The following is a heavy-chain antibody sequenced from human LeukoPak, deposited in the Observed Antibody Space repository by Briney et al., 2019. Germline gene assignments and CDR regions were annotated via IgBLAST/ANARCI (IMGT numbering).Heavy chain of an antibody. J-gene: IGHJ4*02. Sequence: ASVKVSCKASGYTFTSYDINWVRQATGQGLEWMGWMNPNSGNTGYAQKFQGRVTMTRNTSISTAYMELSSLRAEDTAVYYCARGGGQEEGIASAMGGFDHWGQGTLVTVSS. D-gene: IGHD6-25*01. CDR3: ARGGGQEEGIASAMGGFDH. CDR2: MNPNSGNT. CDR1: GYTFTSYD. V-gene: IGHV1-8*01.